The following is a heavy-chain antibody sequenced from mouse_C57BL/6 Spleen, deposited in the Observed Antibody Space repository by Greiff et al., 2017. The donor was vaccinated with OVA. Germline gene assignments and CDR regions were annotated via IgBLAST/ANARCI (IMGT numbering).Heavy chain of an antibody. J-gene: IGHJ1*03. Sequence: DVMLVESGGGLVQPKGSLKLSCAASGFTFNTYAMHWVRQAPGTGLEWVARIRSKSSNYATYYADSVKDRFTISRDDSQSMLYLQMNNLKTEDTAMYYCVRETRDTWYFDVWGTGTTVTVSS. V-gene: IGHV10-3*01. CDR2: IRSKSSNYAT. CDR1: GFTFNTYA. CDR3: VRETRDTWYFDV. D-gene: IGHD3-1*01.